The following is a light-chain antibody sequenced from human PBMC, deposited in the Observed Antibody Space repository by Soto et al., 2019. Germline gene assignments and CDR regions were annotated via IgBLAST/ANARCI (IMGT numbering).Light chain of an antibody. CDR2: DAS. CDR3: PRYDNLPLT. V-gene: IGKV1-33*01. J-gene: IGKJ4*01. Sequence: DIQMTQSPSSLSASVGDRVTITCQASKDISNYLNWYQQKPGKAPKLLIYDASNLETGVPSRFSGSGSETDFTFTISSLQPEDIATYYSPRYDNLPLTFGGGTKVEIK. CDR1: KDISNY.